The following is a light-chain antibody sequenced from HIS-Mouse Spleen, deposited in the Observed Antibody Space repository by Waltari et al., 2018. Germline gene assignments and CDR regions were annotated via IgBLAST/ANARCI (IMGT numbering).Light chain of an antibody. J-gene: IGLJ3*02. V-gene: IGLV2-23*01. CDR2: EGS. Sequence: QSALTQPASVSGSPGQSITISSTGTSSDGGSYNLFSWYQQHPGKAPKLRIYEGSKRPSGVSNRFSGSKSGNTASLTISGLQAEDEADYYCCSYAGSSTWVFGGGTKLTVL. CDR3: CSYAGSSTWV. CDR1: SSDGGSYNL.